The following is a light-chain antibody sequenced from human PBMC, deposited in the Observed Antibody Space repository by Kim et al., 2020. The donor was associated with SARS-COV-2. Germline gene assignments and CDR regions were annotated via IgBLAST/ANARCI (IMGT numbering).Light chain of an antibody. J-gene: IGLJ3*02. Sequence: QSITISCTGTSSDIDDYNYVSWYQQHPGKAPKLMIYEVTKRPSGVSYRFSGSKSGSTASLTISGLQAEDEADYYCSSYTSSSGLMVFGGGTQLTVL. CDR3: SSYTSSSGLMV. CDR2: EVT. CDR1: SSDIDDYNY. V-gene: IGLV2-14*01.